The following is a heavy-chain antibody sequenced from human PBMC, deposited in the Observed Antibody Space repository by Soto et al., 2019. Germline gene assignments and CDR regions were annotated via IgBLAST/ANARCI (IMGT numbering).Heavy chain of an antibody. CDR2: ISYDGSNK. CDR1: GFTFSSYG. D-gene: IGHD3-10*01. CDR3: ANFPFTYYYGSGSYYNDY. V-gene: IGHV3-30*18. J-gene: IGHJ4*02. Sequence: QVQLVESGGGVVQPGRSLRLSCAASGFTFSSYGMHWVRQAPGKGLEWVAVISYDGSNKYYADSVKGRFTISRDNSKNTLYLQMSSLRAEDTAVYYCANFPFTYYYGSGSYYNDYWGQGTLVTVSS.